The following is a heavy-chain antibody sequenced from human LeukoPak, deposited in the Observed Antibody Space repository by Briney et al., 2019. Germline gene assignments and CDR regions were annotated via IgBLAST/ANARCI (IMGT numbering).Heavy chain of an antibody. V-gene: IGHV3-74*03. CDR2: ITSDGTSI. CDR1: GFSFSPTW. Sequence: GGSLRLSCAASGFSFSPTWMHWVRQPPGQGLVWVARITSDGTSISYAESVKGRFTISRDNAKNTLYLQMNSLRAEDAAVYFCAKAPVTSCRGAYCYPFDSWGQGTLVTVSS. J-gene: IGHJ4*02. CDR3: AKAPVTSCRGAYCYPFDS. D-gene: IGHD2-21*01.